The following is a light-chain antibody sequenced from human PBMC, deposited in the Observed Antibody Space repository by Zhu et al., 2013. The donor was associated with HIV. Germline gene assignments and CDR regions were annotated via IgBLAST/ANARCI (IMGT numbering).Light chain of an antibody. Sequence: EIVMTQSPGTLSLSPGERATLSCRASQSVSSSYLAWYQQKPGQAPRLLIYGVSSRATGIPDRFSGSGSGTDFTLSISGLEPEDFAVYYCQQYATSPLTFGGGPTIEIK. V-gene: IGKV3-20*01. CDR1: QSVSSSY. CDR3: QQYATSPLT. J-gene: IGKJ4*01. CDR2: GVS.